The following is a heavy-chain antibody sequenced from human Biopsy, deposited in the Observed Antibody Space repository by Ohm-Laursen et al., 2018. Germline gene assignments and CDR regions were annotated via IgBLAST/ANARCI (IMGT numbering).Heavy chain of an antibody. CDR3: ARDRGYYSDRTVPGYLDL. D-gene: IGHD3-22*01. V-gene: IGHV4-59*01. CDR1: GDSIARYY. Sequence: SDTLSLTCTVSGDSIARYYWSWIRQPPGKGLQWIGYVYYTGSTDYNPSLQSRVTISVDTSKNHFSLRLRSVTPADTAIYYCARDRGYYSDRTVPGYLDLWGRGTLVTVSS. J-gene: IGHJ2*01. CDR2: VYYTGST.